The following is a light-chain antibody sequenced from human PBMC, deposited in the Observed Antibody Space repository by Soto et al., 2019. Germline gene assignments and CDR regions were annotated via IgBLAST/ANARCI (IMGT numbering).Light chain of an antibody. CDR1: QSISSY. Sequence: DIQMTQSPSSLSASVGDRVTITCRASQSISSYLNWYQQKPGKAPKLLIYAASSLQSGVPSRFSGSGSGTDFTLTISRLQPEDFATYYGQQSYSTPWTFGQVTKVEIK. V-gene: IGKV1-39*01. J-gene: IGKJ1*01. CDR3: QQSYSTPWT. CDR2: AAS.